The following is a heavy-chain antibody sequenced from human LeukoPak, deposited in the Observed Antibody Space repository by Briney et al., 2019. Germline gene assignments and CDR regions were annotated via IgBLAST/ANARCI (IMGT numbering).Heavy chain of an antibody. CDR1: GFTFDDYG. V-gene: IGHV3-20*01. D-gene: IGHD3-10*01. Sequence: GGSLRLSCAASGFTFDDYGMSWVRQAPGKGREWVSGINWNGGSTGYADSVKGRFTISRDNAKNSLYLQMNSLRAEDTALYHCARKGFGELLFDYWGQGTLVTVSS. CDR2: INWNGGST. CDR3: ARKGFGELLFDY. J-gene: IGHJ4*02.